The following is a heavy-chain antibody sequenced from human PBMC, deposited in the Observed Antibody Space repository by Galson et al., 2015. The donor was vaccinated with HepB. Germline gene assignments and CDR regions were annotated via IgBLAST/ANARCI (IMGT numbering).Heavy chain of an antibody. CDR3: ASLGEGIREWYAFDI. D-gene: IGHD3-16*01. CDR1: GFTFSSYS. CDR2: ISSSSSYI. V-gene: IGHV3-21*01. Sequence: SLRLSCAASGFTFSSYSMNWVRQAPGKGLEWVSSISSSSSYIYYADSVKGRFTISRDNAKNSLYLQMNSLRAENTAVYYCASLGEGIREWYAFDIWGQGTMVTVSS. J-gene: IGHJ3*02.